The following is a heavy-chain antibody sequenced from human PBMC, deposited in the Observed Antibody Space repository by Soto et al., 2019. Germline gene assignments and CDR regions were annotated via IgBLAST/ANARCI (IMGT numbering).Heavy chain of an antibody. J-gene: IGHJ4*02. CDR1: GGSISSGDYY. CDR3: ARVEAEAGTEDFDY. CDR2: IYYSGST. D-gene: IGHD6-13*01. Sequence: PSETLSLTCTVSGGSISSGDYYWSWIRQPPGKGLEWIGYIYYSGSTYYNPSLKSRVTISVDTSKNQFSLKLSSVTAADTAVYYCARVEAEAGTEDFDYWGQGTLVTVSS. V-gene: IGHV4-30-4*01.